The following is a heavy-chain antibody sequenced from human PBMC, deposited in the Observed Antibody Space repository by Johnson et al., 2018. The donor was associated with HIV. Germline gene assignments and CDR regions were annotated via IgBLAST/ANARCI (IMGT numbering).Heavy chain of an antibody. J-gene: IGHJ3*02. V-gene: IGHV3-30*04. CDR1: GFTFRNYA. Sequence: QVQLVESGGGVVQPGGSLRLSCAASGFTFRNYAMHWVRQAPGKGLEWVTVMSYDGSHKYSGDSVKGRFTISRDNSKNTLYLQMNSLRAEDTAVYYCANSDSSEMKLGAFDIWGQGTMVTVS. CDR3: ANSDSSEMKLGAFDI. CDR2: MSYDGSHK. D-gene: IGHD1-26*01.